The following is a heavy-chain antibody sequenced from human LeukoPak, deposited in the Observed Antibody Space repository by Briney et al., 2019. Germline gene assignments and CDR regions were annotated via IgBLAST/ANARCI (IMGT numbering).Heavy chain of an antibody. V-gene: IGHV4-59*11. J-gene: IGHJ4*02. CDR1: GGSISSHY. CDR3: ARDRGYSGSYPGTFDY. Sequence: SETLSLTCTVSGGSISSHYWSWIRQPPGKGLEWIGYIYYSGGTNYNPSLKSRVTISVDTSKNQFSLKLSSVTAADTAVYYCARDRGYSGSYPGTFDYWGQGTLVTVSS. D-gene: IGHD1-26*01. CDR2: IYYSGGT.